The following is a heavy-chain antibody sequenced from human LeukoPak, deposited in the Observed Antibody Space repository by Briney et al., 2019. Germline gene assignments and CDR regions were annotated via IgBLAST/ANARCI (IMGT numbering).Heavy chain of an antibody. CDR1: GGSISSSSYY. V-gene: IGHV4-39*01. D-gene: IGHD3-22*01. CDR2: IYYSGST. Sequence: SETLSLTCTVSGGSISSSSYYWGWIRQPPGKGLEWIGSIYYSGSTYSNPSLQSRVTISVDTSKNQFSLKLNSVTAADTAVYYCARRTYYYDFNWFDPWGQGTLVTVSS. CDR3: ARRTYYYDFNWFDP. J-gene: IGHJ5*02.